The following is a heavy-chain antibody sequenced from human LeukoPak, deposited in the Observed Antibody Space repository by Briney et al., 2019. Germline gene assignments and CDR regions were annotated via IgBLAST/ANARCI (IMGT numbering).Heavy chain of an antibody. D-gene: IGHD3-22*01. V-gene: IGHV5-51*01. CDR2: IYPDDSDT. J-gene: IGHJ4*02. Sequence: GESLGISCKGSGYRLTSYWISWVRQMPGKGLEWMGIIYPDDSDTRYSPSFQGQVTISADKSISTAYLQWSSLKASDTAMYYCARRSYYDSGGYYYDFWGQGTLVTVSS. CDR1: GYRLTSYW. CDR3: ARRSYYDSGGYYYDF.